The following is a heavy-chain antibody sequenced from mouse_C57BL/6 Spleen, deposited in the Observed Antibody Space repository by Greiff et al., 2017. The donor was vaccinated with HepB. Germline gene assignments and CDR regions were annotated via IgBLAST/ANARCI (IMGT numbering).Heavy chain of an antibody. CDR3: TREEDYGSSYWYFDV. Sequence: EVQLVESGEGLVKPGGSLKLSCAASGFTFSSYAMSWVRQTPEKRLEWVAYISSGGDYIYYADTVKGRFTISRDNARNTLYLQMSSLKSEDTAMYYCTREEDYGSSYWYFDVWGTGTTVTVSS. V-gene: IGHV5-9-1*02. CDR2: ISSGGDYI. D-gene: IGHD1-1*01. CDR1: GFTFSSYA. J-gene: IGHJ1*03.